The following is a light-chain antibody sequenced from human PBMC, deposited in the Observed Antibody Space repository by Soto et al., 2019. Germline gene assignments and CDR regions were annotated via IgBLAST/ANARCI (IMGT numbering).Light chain of an antibody. CDR3: MQSLQLLATT. J-gene: IGKJ5*01. CDR2: EVS. CDR1: QSLLHSDGKTY. V-gene: IGKV2D-29*02. Sequence: DIVMTQTPLSLSVTPGQPASISCKSSQSLLHSDGKTYLYWYLQKPGQSPQLLISEVSKRFSGVPDRFSGRGSGSDFTLKISRVEAEDVGVYYCMQSLQLLATTFGQGTRLDIK.